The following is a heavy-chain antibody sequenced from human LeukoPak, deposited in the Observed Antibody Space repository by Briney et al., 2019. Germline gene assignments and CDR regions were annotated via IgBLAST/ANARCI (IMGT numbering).Heavy chain of an antibody. CDR2: ISSSGSTI. Sequence: PGGSLRLSCAASGFTFSDYYMSWIRQAPGKGLECVSYISSSGSTIYYADSVKGRFTISRDNAKNSLYLQMNSLRAEDTAVYYCAREGGSYLSYNWFDPWGQGTLVTVSS. CDR1: GFTFSDYY. J-gene: IGHJ5*02. V-gene: IGHV3-11*01. D-gene: IGHD1-26*01. CDR3: AREGGSYLSYNWFDP.